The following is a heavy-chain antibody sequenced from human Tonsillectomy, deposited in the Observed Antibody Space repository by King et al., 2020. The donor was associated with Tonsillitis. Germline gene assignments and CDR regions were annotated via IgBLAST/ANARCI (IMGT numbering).Heavy chain of an antibody. V-gene: IGHV3-21*06. Sequence: VQLVESGGGLVKPGGSLRLSCAASGFTFSSYSMNWVRQAPGKGLEWVSSISSSSSYIFYADSVKGRFTVSRDNAKNSLYLQVNSLRAEDTAVYYCARDDYGDAFDIWVQGTMVTVSS. D-gene: IGHD4-17*01. CDR2: ISSSSSYI. CDR3: ARDDYGDAFDI. CDR1: GFTFSSYS. J-gene: IGHJ3*02.